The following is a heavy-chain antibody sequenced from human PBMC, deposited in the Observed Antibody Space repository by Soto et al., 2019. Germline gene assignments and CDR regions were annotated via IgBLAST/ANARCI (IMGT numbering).Heavy chain of an antibody. CDR1: GYTFTSYA. CDR2: ISAYNGNT. Sequence: ASVKVSCKASGYTFTSYAMHWVRQAPGQGLEWMGWISAYNGNTNYAQKLQGRVTMTTDTSTSTAYMELRSLRSDDTAVYYCARGQGQWLRIGAWFDPWGQGTLVTVS. J-gene: IGHJ5*02. V-gene: IGHV1-18*01. CDR3: ARGQGQWLRIGAWFDP. D-gene: IGHD5-12*01.